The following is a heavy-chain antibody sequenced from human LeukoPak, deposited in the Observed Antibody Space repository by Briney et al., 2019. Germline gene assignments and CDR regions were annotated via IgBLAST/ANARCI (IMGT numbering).Heavy chain of an antibody. CDR3: TRYQYSSGRDFDY. CDR1: GFTFSSYS. CDR2: IDSSSSTI. D-gene: IGHD6-19*01. Sequence: GGSLRLSCAASGFTFSSYSMNWVRQAPGKGLEWVSYIDSSSSTIYYADSVKGRFTVSRDNAKNSLYLQMNSLRDEDTAIYYCTRYQYSSGRDFDYWGQGTLVTVSS. J-gene: IGHJ4*02. V-gene: IGHV3-48*02.